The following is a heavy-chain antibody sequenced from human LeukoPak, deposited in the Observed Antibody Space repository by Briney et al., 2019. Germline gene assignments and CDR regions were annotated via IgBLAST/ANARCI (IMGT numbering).Heavy chain of an antibody. J-gene: IGHJ4*02. CDR2: INHSGST. CDR3: ARVVNYRGDDY. CDR1: GGSFSGYY. D-gene: IGHD1-7*01. V-gene: IGHV4-34*01. Sequence: PSETLSLTCAVYGGSFSGYYWSWIRQPPGKGLEWIGEINHSGSTNYDPSLKIRVTISVDTSKNQFSLKLSAVAAADTAVYYCARVVNYRGDDYWGQGTLVTVSS.